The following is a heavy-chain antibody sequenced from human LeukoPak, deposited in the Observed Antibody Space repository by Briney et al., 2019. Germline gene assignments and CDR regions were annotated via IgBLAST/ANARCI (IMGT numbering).Heavy chain of an antibody. CDR2: IYTSGST. CDR1: GGSISSYY. CDR3: ARDHLSRGSYLPFDY. V-gene: IGHV4-4*07. D-gene: IGHD1-26*01. Sequence: PSETLSLTCTVSGGSISSYYWSWIRQPAGKGLEWIGRIYTSGSTNYNPSLKSRVAMSVDTSKNQFSLKLSSVTAADTAVYYCARDHLSRGSYLPFDYWGQGTLVTVSS. J-gene: IGHJ4*02.